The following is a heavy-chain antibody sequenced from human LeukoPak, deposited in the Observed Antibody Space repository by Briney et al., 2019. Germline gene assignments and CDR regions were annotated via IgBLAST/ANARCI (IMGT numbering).Heavy chain of an antibody. J-gene: IGHJ1*01. D-gene: IGHD6-19*01. CDR3: ARQTYSSGEAEYFQH. CDR1: GGSISSSDYY. Sequence: SETLSLTCTVSGGSISSSDYYWGWIRQPPGKWLEWIASIYYSGRTYYTPSLESRVTISVDTSKNQFSLKLTSMTAADTAVYYCARQTYSSGEAEYFQHWGQGALVTVSS. CDR2: IYYSGRT. V-gene: IGHV4-39*01.